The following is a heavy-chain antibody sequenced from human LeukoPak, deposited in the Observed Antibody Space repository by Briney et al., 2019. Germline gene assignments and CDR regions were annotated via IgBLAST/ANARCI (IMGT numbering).Heavy chain of an antibody. D-gene: IGHD3-10*01. CDR2: IYYSGST. CDR1: GGSISSSSYY. J-gene: IGHJ5*02. CDR3: AREGDLWFGEFRGNWFDP. Sequence: SETLSLTCTVSGGSISSSSYYWGWIRQPPGKGLEWIGTIYYSGSTYYNPSLKSRVTISVDTSKNQFSLKLSSVTAADTAVYYCAREGDLWFGEFRGNWFDPWGQGTLVTVSS. V-gene: IGHV4-39*07.